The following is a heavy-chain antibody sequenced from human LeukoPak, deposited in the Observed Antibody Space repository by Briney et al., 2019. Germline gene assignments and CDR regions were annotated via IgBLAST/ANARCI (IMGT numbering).Heavy chain of an antibody. J-gene: IGHJ4*02. V-gene: IGHV4-59*01. Sequence: SETLSLTCTVSGGSISSYYWSWIRQPPGKGLEWVGYIDYSGSTNYNPSLESRVTISVDTSKNQFSLKLSSVTAADTAVYYYARGAYCDSSGYYFDFDYWGQGTLVTVSS. CDR2: IDYSGST. CDR3: ARGAYCDSSGYYFDFDY. CDR1: GGSISSYY. D-gene: IGHD3-22*01.